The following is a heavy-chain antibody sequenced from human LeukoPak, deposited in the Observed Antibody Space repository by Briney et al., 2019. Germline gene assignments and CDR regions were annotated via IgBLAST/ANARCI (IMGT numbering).Heavy chain of an antibody. D-gene: IGHD2-8*02. CDR1: GFTFSSYA. Sequence: PGGSLRLSCAASGFTFSSYAMHWVRQAPGKGLEWVAVISYDGSNKYYADSVKGRFTISRDNSKNTVHLQVNSLRAADTALYSCARDLTERKYYIAYWGQGTLVTVSS. V-gene: IGHV3-30*04. CDR2: ISYDGSNK. CDR3: ARDLTERKYYIAY. J-gene: IGHJ4*02.